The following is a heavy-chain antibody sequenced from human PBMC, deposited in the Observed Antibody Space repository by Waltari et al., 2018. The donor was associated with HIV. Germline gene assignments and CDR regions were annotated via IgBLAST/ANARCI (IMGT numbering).Heavy chain of an antibody. CDR1: GGSITSGSSH. D-gene: IGHD3-10*01. CDR2: VYTSGNT. V-gene: IGHV4-61*02. J-gene: IGHJ2*01. CDR3: ARALDYYESGSFPWWFFDL. Sequence: QVQLQESGPGLVRPSQTLSLTCTGSGGSITSGSSHWSWIRQPAGKELEWIGRVYTSGNTDYNPSLRSRVTLSVDTSNNQFSLKLSSLTAADTAVYYCARALDYYESGSFPWWFFDLWGRGTLVTVSS.